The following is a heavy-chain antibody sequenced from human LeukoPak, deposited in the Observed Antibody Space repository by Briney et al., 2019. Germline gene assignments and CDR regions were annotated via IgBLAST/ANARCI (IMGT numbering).Heavy chain of an antibody. J-gene: IGHJ5*02. CDR3: AREDITITSRWFDP. CDR1: GGSFSGYY. CDR2: INHSGST. D-gene: IGHD3-10*01. Sequence: KSSETLSLTCAVYGGSFSGYYWSWIRQPPGKGLEWIGEINHSGSTNYNPSLKSRVTISVDTSKNQFSLKLSSVTAADTAVYYCAREDITITSRWFDPWGQGTLVTVSS. V-gene: IGHV4-34*01.